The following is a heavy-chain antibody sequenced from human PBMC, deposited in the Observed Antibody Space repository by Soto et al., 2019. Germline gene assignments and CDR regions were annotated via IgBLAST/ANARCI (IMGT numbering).Heavy chain of an antibody. V-gene: IGHV3-43*01. Sequence: GGSLRLSCAASGFTFDDYTMHWVRQAPGKGLEWVSLISWGGGSTYYADSVKGRFTISRDNSKNSLYLQMNSLRTEDTALYYCAKEVTMIVVALSGMDVWGQGTTVTVSS. J-gene: IGHJ6*02. CDR2: ISWGGGST. D-gene: IGHD3-22*01. CDR1: GFTFDDYT. CDR3: AKEVTMIVVALSGMDV.